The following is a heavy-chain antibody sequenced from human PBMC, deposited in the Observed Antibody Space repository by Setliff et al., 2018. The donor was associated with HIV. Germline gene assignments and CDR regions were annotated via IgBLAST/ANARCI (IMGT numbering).Heavy chain of an antibody. CDR3: ARHDTEYSSYPIDY. J-gene: IGHJ4*02. V-gene: IGHV4-39*01. CDR1: GGSISSSIYY. Sequence: PSETLSLTCTVSGGSISSSIYYWGWIRQPPGKGLEWIGFIYYSGSTYYYGGSTYYNPSLKSRVTISVDTSKNQFSLKLSSVTAADTAVYSCARHDTEYSSYPIDYWGQGNLVTVS. CDR2: IYYSGSTYYYGGST. D-gene: IGHD6-6*01.